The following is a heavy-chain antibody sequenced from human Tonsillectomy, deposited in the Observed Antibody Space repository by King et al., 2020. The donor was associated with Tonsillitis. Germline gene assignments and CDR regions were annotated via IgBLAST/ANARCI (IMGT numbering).Heavy chain of an antibody. D-gene: IGHD6-13*01. Sequence: VQLVESGPEVKKAGASVKVSCKAAGYTFTNYGISWVRQAPGQGVEWMGCISGYSGNTNYAQKLQGRVTVTTETFTSTAYMELRSLRSDDTAVYYWARERGYSSSSWAFDIWGQGTMLIVSS. CDR1: GYTFTNYG. CDR2: ISGYSGNT. J-gene: IGHJ3*02. CDR3: ARERGYSSSSWAFDI. V-gene: IGHV1-18*01.